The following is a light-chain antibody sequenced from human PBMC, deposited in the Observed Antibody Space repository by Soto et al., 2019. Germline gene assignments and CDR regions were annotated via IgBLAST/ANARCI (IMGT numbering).Light chain of an antibody. J-gene: IGLJ1*01. Sequence: QSVLTQPASVSGSPGQSITISCTGTSSDVGDYNYVSWYQQHPGKAPKLMIYDVSNRPSGVSNRFSGSKSGNTASLTISGLQAEDEADYYRSSYTSSSTYVFGTGTKV. CDR3: SSYTSSSTYV. CDR1: SSDVGDYNY. V-gene: IGLV2-14*01. CDR2: DVS.